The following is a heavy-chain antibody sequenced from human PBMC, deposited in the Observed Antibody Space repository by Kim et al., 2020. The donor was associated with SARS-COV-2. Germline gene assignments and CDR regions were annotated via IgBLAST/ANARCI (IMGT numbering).Heavy chain of an antibody. CDR2: ISYSGGNT. CDR3: ARVRETTSGWYWFDP. J-gene: IGHJ5*02. Sequence: GGSLRLSCAASTFTFSSYAMGWVRQAPGKGLEWVSAISYSGGNTYYADSVKGRFTISRDNSKNTLYLQMNSLRAEDTAVYHCARVRETTSGWYWFDPWGQGTMVTVSS. V-gene: IGHV3-23*01. D-gene: IGHD6-19*01. CDR1: TFTFSSYA.